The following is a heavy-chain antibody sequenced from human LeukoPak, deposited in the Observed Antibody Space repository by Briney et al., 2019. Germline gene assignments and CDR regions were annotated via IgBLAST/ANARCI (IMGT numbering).Heavy chain of an antibody. CDR2: INPNSGGT. J-gene: IGHJ4*02. Sequence: ASVKVSCKASGYTFTGYYMHWVRQAPGQGFEWMGWINPNSGGTNYAQKFQGRVTMTRDTSISTAYMELSRLRSDDTAVYYCANGNCSGTSCFYFDYWGQGTLVTVPS. D-gene: IGHD2-2*03. CDR1: GYTFTGYY. V-gene: IGHV1-2*02. CDR3: ANGNCSGTSCFYFDY.